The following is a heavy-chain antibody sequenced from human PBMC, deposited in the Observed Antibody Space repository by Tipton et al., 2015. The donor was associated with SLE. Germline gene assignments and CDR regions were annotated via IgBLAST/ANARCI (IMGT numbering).Heavy chain of an antibody. J-gene: IGHJ5*02. CDR3: ARGAARWFDP. V-gene: IGHV4-59*01. Sequence: TLSLTCTVSGGSISYYYWSWIRQPPGKGLEWIGYIFYTGRISSNPSLKSRVTISVDTSKNQFSLRLTSVTAADTAVYYCARGAARWFDPWGQGTLVTVSS. D-gene: IGHD6-13*01. CDR2: IFYTGRI. CDR1: GGSISYYY.